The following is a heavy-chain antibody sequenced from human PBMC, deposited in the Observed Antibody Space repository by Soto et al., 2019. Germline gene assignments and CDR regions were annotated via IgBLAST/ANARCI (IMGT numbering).Heavy chain of an antibody. V-gene: IGHV1-8*01. CDR1: GYTFTSYD. J-gene: IGHJ4*02. CDR2: MNPNSGNT. CDR3: ARGRGKMATNHFDY. Sequence: ASVNVSYNASGYTFTSYDINWVRQSTGQGLEWMGWMNPNSGNTGYAQKFQGRVTMTRNTSISTAYMELSSLRSEDTAVYYCARGRGKMATNHFDYWGQGTLVTVSS. D-gene: IGHD5-12*01.